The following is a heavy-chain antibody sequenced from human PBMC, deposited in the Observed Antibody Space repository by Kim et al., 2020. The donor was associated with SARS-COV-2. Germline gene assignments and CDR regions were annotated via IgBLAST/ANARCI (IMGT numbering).Heavy chain of an antibody. CDR1: GGSISSYY. CDR3: ARASSSWYGYYFDY. Sequence: SETLSLTCTVSGGSISSYYWSWIRQPPGKGLEWIGYIYYSGSTNYNPSLKSRVTISVDTSKNQFSLKLSSVTAADTAVYYCARASSSWYGYYFDYWGQGT. CDR2: IYYSGST. V-gene: IGHV4-59*01. D-gene: IGHD6-13*01. J-gene: IGHJ4*02.